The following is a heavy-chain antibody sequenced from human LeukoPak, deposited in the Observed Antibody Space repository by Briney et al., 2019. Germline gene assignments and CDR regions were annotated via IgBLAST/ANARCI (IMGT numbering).Heavy chain of an antibody. CDR2: ISSSSSYI. V-gene: IGHV3-21*01. CDR3: ARGAYSSDGGAFDI. D-gene: IGHD6-19*01. J-gene: IGHJ3*02. Sequence: GGSLRLSCAASGFTFSSYSMNWVRQAPGKGLEWVSSISSSSSYIYYADSVKGRFTISRDNAKNSLYLQMNSLRAEDTAVYYCARGAYSSDGGAFDIWGQGTMVTVSS. CDR1: GFTFSSYS.